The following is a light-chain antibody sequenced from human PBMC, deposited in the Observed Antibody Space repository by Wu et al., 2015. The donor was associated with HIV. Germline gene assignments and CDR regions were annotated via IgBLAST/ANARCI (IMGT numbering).Light chain of an antibody. CDR3: QDREF. CDR2: DTS. CDR1: QGVLS. V-gene: IGKV3D-20*02. J-gene: IGKJ3*01. Sequence: TQSPDTLSLSPGETGTLYCRATQGVLSLAWFQKKPGQPPRLIVYDTSRRATGNTDRFTGSGSGTNFFLTITKIQPEDFAVYLCQDREFFGRGTKV.